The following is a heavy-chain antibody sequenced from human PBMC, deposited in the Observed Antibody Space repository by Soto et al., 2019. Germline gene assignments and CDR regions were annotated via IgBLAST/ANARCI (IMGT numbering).Heavy chain of an antibody. CDR2: INHSGST. Sequence: SETLSLTCAVYGGSFSCYYWSWIRQPPGKGLEWIGEINHSGSTNYNPSLKSRVTISVDTSKNQFSLKLSSVTAADTAVYYCARGLIXLWFTGVLPLPYNWFDPWGQGTLVTVSS. J-gene: IGHJ5*02. CDR3: ARGLIXLWFTGVLPLPYNWFDP. V-gene: IGHV4-34*01. CDR1: GGSFSCYY. D-gene: IGHD5-18*01.